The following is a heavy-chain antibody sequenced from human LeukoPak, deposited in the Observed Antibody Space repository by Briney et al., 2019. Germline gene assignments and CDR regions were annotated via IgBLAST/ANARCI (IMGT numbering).Heavy chain of an antibody. CDR3: ARDPYGSGSYAPSYYYYGMDV. J-gene: IGHJ6*02. CDR1: GGSFSGYY. D-gene: IGHD3-10*01. CDR2: INHSGSA. Sequence: PSETLSLTCAVYGGSFSGYYWSWIRQPPGKGLEWIGEINHSGSANYNPSLKSRVTISVDTSKNQFSLKLSSVTAADTAVYYCARDPYGSGSYAPSYYYYGMDVWGQGTTVTVSS. V-gene: IGHV4-34*01.